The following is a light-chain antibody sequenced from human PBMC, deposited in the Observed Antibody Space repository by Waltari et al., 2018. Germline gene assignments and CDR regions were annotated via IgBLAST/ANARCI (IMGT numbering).Light chain of an antibody. V-gene: IGKV1-39*01. CDR1: QSISTF. CDR2: AAS. J-gene: IGKJ4*01. CDR3: QQTHSLPLT. Sequence: RVTITCRASQSISTFLNWYQHKPGKAPKFLIYAASNLQSGVPSRFSGSGSGTDFTLTISSLQPEDFATYYCQQTHSLPLTFGGGTKVEIK.